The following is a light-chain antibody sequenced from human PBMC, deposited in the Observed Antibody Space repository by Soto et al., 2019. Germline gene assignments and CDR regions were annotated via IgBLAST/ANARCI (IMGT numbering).Light chain of an antibody. Sequence: EILMTQSPATLSVSPGEGATLSCRASQRISTNLAWYQQRPGQAPRLLIYDASSRATGIPSRFAGSGSGTEFTLTISSLQSEDLAVYYCQQYNKWPWTFGQGTKVDI. V-gene: IGKV3-15*01. J-gene: IGKJ1*01. CDR3: QQYNKWPWT. CDR1: QRISTN. CDR2: DAS.